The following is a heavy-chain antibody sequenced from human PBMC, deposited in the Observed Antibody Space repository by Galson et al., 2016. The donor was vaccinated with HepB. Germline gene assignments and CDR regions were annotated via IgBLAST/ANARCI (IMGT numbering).Heavy chain of an antibody. CDR2: IIPPFGTA. CDR3: ASLYSRGYYVADY. CDR1: GGTFRSYA. V-gene: IGHV1-69*13. J-gene: IGHJ4*02. D-gene: IGHD3-22*01. Sequence: SVKVSCKASGGTFRSYAITWVRQAPGQGLEWMGGIIPPFGTANYAQKFQGRVTITADESTSTAYMELSSLRSEETAMYYCASLYSRGYYVADYWGQGTLVTVSS.